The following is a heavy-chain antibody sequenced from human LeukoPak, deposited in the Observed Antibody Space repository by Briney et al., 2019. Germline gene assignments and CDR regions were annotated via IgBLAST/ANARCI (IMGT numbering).Heavy chain of an antibody. CDR3: ARDQVHSGSYPD. Sequence: PSQTLSLTCAVSGGSISSGGYSWSWIRQPPGKGLEWIGYIYHSGSTYYNPSLKSRVTISVDRSKNQFSLKLSSVTAADTAVYYCARDQVHSGSYPDWAQGTLVTVSS. V-gene: IGHV4-30-2*01. CDR1: GGSISSGGYS. D-gene: IGHD1-26*01. J-gene: IGHJ4*02. CDR2: IYHSGST.